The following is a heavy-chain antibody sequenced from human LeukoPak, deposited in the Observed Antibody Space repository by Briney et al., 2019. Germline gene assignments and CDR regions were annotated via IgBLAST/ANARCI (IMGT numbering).Heavy chain of an antibody. Sequence: PSETLSLTCTVSGYSISSGYYWGWIRQPPGKGLEWIGSIYHSGSTYYNPSLKSRVTISVDTSKNQFSLKLSSVTAADTAVYYCARGTGLGFDYWGQGTLVTVSS. J-gene: IGHJ4*02. CDR1: GYSISSGYY. D-gene: IGHD1-1*01. CDR2: IYHSGST. CDR3: ARGTGLGFDY. V-gene: IGHV4-38-2*02.